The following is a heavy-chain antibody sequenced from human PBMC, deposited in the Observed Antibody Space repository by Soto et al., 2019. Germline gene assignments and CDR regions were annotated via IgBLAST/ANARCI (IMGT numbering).Heavy chain of an antibody. Sequence: PSETLSLTCAGYGGSFSGYYWSWIRQPPGKGLEWIGEINHSGSTNYNPSLKSRVTISVDTSKNQFSLKLSSVTAADTAVYYCARGRPLWFGVYNWFDPWGQGTLVTVSS. J-gene: IGHJ5*02. CDR3: ARGRPLWFGVYNWFDP. D-gene: IGHD3-10*01. V-gene: IGHV4-34*01. CDR1: GGSFSGYY. CDR2: INHSGST.